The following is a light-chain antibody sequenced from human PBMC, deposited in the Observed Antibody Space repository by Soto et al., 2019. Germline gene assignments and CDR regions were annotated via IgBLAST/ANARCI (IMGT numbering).Light chain of an antibody. Sequence: DIQMTPSPSTLSGSVVDRVTITCRASQTISSWLAWYQQKPGKAPKFLIYDASTLQSGVPSRFSGSGSGTDFTLTISCLQSEDFATYYCHQYYSYPGPFGQGTKVNI. V-gene: IGKV1-5*01. CDR3: HQYYSYPGP. CDR2: DAS. J-gene: IGKJ1*01. CDR1: QTISSW.